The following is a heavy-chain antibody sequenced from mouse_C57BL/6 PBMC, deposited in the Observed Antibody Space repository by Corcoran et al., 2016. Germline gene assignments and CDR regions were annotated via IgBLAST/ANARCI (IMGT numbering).Heavy chain of an antibody. Sequence: QIQLVQSGPELKKPGETVKISCKASGYTFTTYGMSWVKQAPGKGLKWMGWINTYSGVPTYADDFKGRFAFSLETSASTAYLQINKLKNEDTATYFCARRGIVAPAMDYWGQGTSVTVSS. CDR2: INTYSGVP. D-gene: IGHD1-1*01. V-gene: IGHV9-3*01. CDR3: ARRGIVAPAMDY. CDR1: GYTFTTYG. J-gene: IGHJ4*01.